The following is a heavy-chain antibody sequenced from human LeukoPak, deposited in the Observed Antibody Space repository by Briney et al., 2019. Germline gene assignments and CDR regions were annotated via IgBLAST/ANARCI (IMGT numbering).Heavy chain of an antibody. J-gene: IGHJ4*02. Sequence: SQTLSLTCTVSGGSISSGDYYWSWIRQPPGKGLEYIGYIYYSGSTYYNPSLKSRITISVDTSKNQFSLKLSSVTAADPAVYYCARGSWSSSIDYWAREPWSPSPQ. CDR2: IYYSGST. CDR1: GGSISSGDYY. D-gene: IGHD6-6*01. V-gene: IGHV4-30-4*01. CDR3: ARGSWSSSIDY.